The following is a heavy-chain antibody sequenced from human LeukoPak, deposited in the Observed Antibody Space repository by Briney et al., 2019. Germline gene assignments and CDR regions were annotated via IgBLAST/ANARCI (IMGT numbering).Heavy chain of an antibody. CDR3: ARAPYGDYDSAFDI. CDR2: INHSGST. CDR1: GGSFSGYY. D-gene: IGHD4-17*01. J-gene: IGHJ3*02. V-gene: IGHV4-34*01. Sequence: SETLSLTCAVYGGSFSGYYWSWIGQPQGKGLEWIGEINHSGSTNYNPSLKSRVTISVDTSKNQFSLKLSSVTAADTAVYYCARAPYGDYDSAFDIWGQGAMVTVSS.